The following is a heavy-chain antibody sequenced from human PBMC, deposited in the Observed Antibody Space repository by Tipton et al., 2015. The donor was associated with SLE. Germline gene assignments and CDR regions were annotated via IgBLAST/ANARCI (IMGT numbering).Heavy chain of an antibody. CDR3: ARHTSGYEFWSAIGDYYYYYYMDV. D-gene: IGHD3-3*01. Sequence: TLSLTCTVSGGSISSPTYHWGWIRQPPGKGLGRIASIYSSGGMYYNPSLKSRVTISVDTSKNQFSLKLSSVTAADTAVYYCARHTSGYEFWSAIGDYYYYYYMDVWGKGTTVTVSS. V-gene: IGHV4-39*01. J-gene: IGHJ6*03. CDR2: IYSSGGM. CDR1: GGSISSPTYH.